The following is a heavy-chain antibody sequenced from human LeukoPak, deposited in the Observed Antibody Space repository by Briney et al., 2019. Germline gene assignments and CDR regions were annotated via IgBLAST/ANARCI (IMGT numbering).Heavy chain of an antibody. J-gene: IGHJ6*02. CDR2: IWYDGSDK. CDR1: GFIFSSYG. V-gene: IGHV3-33*01. D-gene: IGHD3-9*01. Sequence: PGRSLRLSCAASGFIFSSYGMHWVRQVPGKGLQWVALIWYDGSDKYYADSVKGRFTISRDNSDNTVNLHMNSLRAEDTGVYYCARERYSTRDDLLTGYYTSYNAMDVWGQGTTVTVSS. CDR3: ARERYSTRDDLLTGYYTSYNAMDV.